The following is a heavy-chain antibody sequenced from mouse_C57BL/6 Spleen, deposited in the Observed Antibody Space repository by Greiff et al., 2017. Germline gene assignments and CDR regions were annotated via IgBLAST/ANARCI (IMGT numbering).Heavy chain of an antibody. D-gene: IGHD2-4*01. Sequence: QVQLQQSGAELVKPGASVKMSCKASGYTFTTYPIEWMKQNHGKSLEWIGNFHPYNDDTKYNEKFKGKATLTVEKSSSTVYLELSRLTSDDSAVYDCATYYDYDGGFAYWGQGTLVTVSA. V-gene: IGHV1-47*01. J-gene: IGHJ3*01. CDR3: ATYYDYDGGFAY. CDR1: GYTFTTYP. CDR2: FHPYNDDT.